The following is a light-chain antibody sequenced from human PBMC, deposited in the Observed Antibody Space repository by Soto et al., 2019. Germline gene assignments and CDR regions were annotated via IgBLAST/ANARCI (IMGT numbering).Light chain of an antibody. Sequence: QPVLTQSPSASASLGASVKLTCTLSSGHTTYAIAWHQQQPEKGPRYLMNLNSDGSHSKGDGIPDRCSGSSSGAERYLTISSLQSEDEADYYCQTWGTGPLVFGGGTKLTVL. CDR1: SGHTTYA. CDR3: QTWGTGPLV. CDR2: LNSDGSH. J-gene: IGLJ2*01. V-gene: IGLV4-69*01.